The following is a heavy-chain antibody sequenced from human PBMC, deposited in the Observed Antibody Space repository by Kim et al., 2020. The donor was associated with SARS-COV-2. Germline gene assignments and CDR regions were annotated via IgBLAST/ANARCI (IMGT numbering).Heavy chain of an antibody. CDR1: GYSFTSYW. CDR3: ARRHVDTAFAIYDSSGYGYFDY. D-gene: IGHD3-22*01. V-gene: IGHV5-51*01. J-gene: IGHJ4*02. Sequence: GESLKISCKGSGYSFTSYWIGWVRQMPGKGLEWMGIIYPGDSDTRYSPSFQGQVTISADKSISTAYLQWSSLKASDTAMYYCARRHVDTAFAIYDSSGYGYFDYWGQGTLVTVSS. CDR2: IYPGDSDT.